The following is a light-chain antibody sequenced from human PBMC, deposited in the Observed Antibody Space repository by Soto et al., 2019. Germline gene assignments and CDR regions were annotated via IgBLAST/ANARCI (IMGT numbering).Light chain of an antibody. CDR1: QNLLYDSNNKNY. CDR3: QQYYSTPLT. CDR2: WAS. V-gene: IGKV4-1*01. J-gene: IGKJ4*01. Sequence: DIVLTQSPDSLAVSLGERATINCKSSQNLLYDSNNKNYLAWYQRRPGQPPKLLIYWASTRESGVPDRFSGSGSGTDFTLTISSLQAEDVAVYYCQQYYSTPLTFGGGTKVEIK.